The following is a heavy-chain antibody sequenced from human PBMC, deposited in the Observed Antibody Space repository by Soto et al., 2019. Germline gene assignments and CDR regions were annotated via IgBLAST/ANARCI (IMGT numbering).Heavy chain of an antibody. Sequence: EVQLVESGGGFIYPGGSLRLSCAASGLTISNAWMNWVRQAPGKGLEWVGRIKTNTEGGTTDDAAAVKGRFTVSRDDSKNTLYLQMNSPKTEDAAVYYCTTGSVEGVWGQGTTVTVSS. J-gene: IGHJ6*02. D-gene: IGHD2-15*01. CDR2: IKTNTEGGTT. CDR1: GLTISNAW. V-gene: IGHV3-15*07. CDR3: TTGSVEGV.